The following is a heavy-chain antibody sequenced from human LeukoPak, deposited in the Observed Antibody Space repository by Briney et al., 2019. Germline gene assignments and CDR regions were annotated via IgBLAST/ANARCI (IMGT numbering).Heavy chain of an antibody. D-gene: IGHD3-16*02. V-gene: IGHV3-11*04. CDR3: ATEKDYDYVWGSYRYLAY. CDR2: ISSSGSTI. Sequence: PGGSLRLSCAASGFTFSDYYMSWIRQAPGKGLEWVSYISSSGSTIYYADSVKGRFTISRDNAKNSLYLQMNSLRAEDTAVYYCATEKDYDYVWGSYRYLAYWGQGTLVTVSS. J-gene: IGHJ4*02. CDR1: GFTFSDYY.